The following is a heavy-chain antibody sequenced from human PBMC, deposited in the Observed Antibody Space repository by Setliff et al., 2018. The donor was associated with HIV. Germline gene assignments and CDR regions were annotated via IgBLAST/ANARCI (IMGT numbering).Heavy chain of an antibody. CDR2: IYHSGST. Sequence: PSETLSLTCAVSGYSISSGYYWGWIRQPPGKGLEWIGSIYHSGSTYNNPSLKSRVTISVDTSKNQFSLKLTSVTAADTAVYYCARGRKGLDFDYWGQGMLVTVS. CDR1: GYSISSGYY. V-gene: IGHV4-38-2*01. J-gene: IGHJ4*02. CDR3: ARGRKGLDFDY. D-gene: IGHD1-26*01.